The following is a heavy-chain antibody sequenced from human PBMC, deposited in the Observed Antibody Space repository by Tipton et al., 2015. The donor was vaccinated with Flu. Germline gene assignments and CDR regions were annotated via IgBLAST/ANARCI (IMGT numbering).Heavy chain of an antibody. CDR2: IYTSGST. Sequence: TLSLTCTVSGGSISSYYWSWIRQPAGKGLEWIGRIYTSGSTNYNPSLKSRVTMSVDTSKNQFSLKLSSVTAADTAVYYCARDGYYYDSGGLDYWGQGTLVTVSS. J-gene: IGHJ4*02. V-gene: IGHV4-4*07. CDR1: GGSISSYY. CDR3: ARDGYYYDSGGLDY. D-gene: IGHD3-22*01.